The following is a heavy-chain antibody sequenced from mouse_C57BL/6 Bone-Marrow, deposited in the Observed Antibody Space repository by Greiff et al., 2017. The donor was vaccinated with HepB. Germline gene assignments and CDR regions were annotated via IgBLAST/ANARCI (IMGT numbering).Heavy chain of an antibody. V-gene: IGHV1-4*01. Sequence: QVQLQQSGADLARPGASVKMSCKASGYTFTSYTMHWVKQRPGQGLEWIGYINPSSGYTKYNQKFKDKATLTADKSSSTAYMQLSSLTSEDSAVYYCARLRAYVAYWGQGTLVTVSA. CDR2: INPSSGYT. D-gene: IGHD1-1*01. CDR1: GYTFTSYT. CDR3: ARLRAYVAY. J-gene: IGHJ3*01.